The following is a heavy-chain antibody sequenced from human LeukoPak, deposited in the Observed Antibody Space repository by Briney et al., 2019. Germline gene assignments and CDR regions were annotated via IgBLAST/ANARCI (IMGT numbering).Heavy chain of an antibody. CDR2: INPNGGNT. Sequence: ASVKVSCKAFGYTFTAHTDYYMHWARQAPGQGLEWMGWINPNGGNTYITQKFQGRVSMTRDTSINTAYMDLSRLTSDDTAVYFCVRVSTGWNFDLWGQGTLVTVSS. CDR3: VRVSTGWNFDL. D-gene: IGHD6-19*01. CDR1: GYTFTAHTDYY. J-gene: IGHJ4*02. V-gene: IGHV1-2*02.